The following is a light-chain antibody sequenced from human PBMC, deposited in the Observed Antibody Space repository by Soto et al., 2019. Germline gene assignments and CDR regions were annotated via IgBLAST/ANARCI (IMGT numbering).Light chain of an antibody. CDR2: VNS. Sequence: QSVLTQPPSVSRAPGPRVTISCTGSSSNIGAGYDVHWYQQLPGTAPKLLIYVNSNRPSGVPDRFSGSKSGTSASLAITGLQAEDEVYYYTESSDSSLSGSRVFGTGSKVTDL. CDR1: SSNIGAGYD. V-gene: IGLV1-40*01. CDR3: ESSDSSLSGSRV. J-gene: IGLJ1*01.